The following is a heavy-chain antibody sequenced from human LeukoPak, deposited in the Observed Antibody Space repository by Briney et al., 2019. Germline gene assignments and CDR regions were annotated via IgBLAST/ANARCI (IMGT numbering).Heavy chain of an antibody. J-gene: IGHJ4*02. CDR1: GFTFSSYW. D-gene: IGHD6-13*01. V-gene: IGHV3-74*01. Sequence: GGSMRLSCAASGFTFSSYWMYWVRQAPGKRLVWVSRINSDESSTSYADAVKGRFTISRDNAKNTLYLQMNSLRAEDTAVYYCAKGTTGRSWSSSDYWGQGTLVTVSS. CDR3: AKGTTGRSWSSSDY. CDR2: INSDESST.